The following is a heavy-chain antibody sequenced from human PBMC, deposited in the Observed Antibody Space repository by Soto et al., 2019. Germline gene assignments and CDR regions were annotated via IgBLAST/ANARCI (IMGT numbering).Heavy chain of an antibody. CDR3: ASQGGIYNGYDLYYFDY. Sequence: QVQLQESGPGLVKPSQTLSLTCTVSGGSISSGGYYWSWIRQHPGKGLEWIGYIYYSGSTYYNQSPKSRVTISVDTSKNQFPLKLSSVTAADTAVYYCASQGGIYNGYDLYYFDYWGQGTLVTVSS. CDR2: IYYSGST. CDR1: GGSISSGGYY. J-gene: IGHJ4*02. V-gene: IGHV4-31*03. D-gene: IGHD5-12*01.